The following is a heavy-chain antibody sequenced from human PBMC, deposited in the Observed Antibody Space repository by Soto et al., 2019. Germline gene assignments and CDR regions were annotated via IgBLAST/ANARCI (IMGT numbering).Heavy chain of an antibody. CDR3: ARVTLASATYYYDSSGYYLHSGYYFDY. J-gene: IGHJ4*02. Sequence: SETLSLTCTVSGGSINNHYLSWIRQPPGKGLEWLGYVYYNGSTNYNPSLKSRVTISVDTSKNQFSLKLTSVTAADTAVYYCARVTLASATYYYDSSGYYLHSGYYFDYWGQGTLVTVSS. CDR1: GGSINNHY. CDR2: VYYNGST. V-gene: IGHV4-59*11. D-gene: IGHD3-22*01.